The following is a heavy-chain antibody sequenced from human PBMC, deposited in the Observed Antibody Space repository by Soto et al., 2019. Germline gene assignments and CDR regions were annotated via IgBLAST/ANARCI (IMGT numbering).Heavy chain of an antibody. D-gene: IGHD2-15*01. J-gene: IGHJ3*01. CDR3: ARVYKTEGWFCDVFTDPVDA. CDR1: GFTFLGST. Sequence: GCSLILSCVCTGFTFLGSTMHWVLQASGKGLEWIGLISIKPNNYATVYAASVTGRFTLSRDDSKNTAYLQMNSLRAEDTAVYYCARVYKTEGWFCDVFTDPVDAWGQAKMVTV. CDR2: ISIKPNNYAT. V-gene: IGHV3-73*01.